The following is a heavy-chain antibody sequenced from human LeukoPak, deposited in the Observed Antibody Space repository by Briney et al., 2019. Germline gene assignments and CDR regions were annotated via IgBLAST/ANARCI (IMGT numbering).Heavy chain of an antibody. J-gene: IGHJ1*01. Sequence: PGGSLRLSCAASGFTFSTYWMQWVRHAPGKGLVWVSRIKSDGGTKYADSVKGRFTISRDNSKKTVSLQMNSLRPEDTGVYYCARAPSELGGYYPEYFRHWGQGTLVTVSS. D-gene: IGHD3-22*01. V-gene: IGHV3-74*01. CDR1: GFTFSTYW. CDR3: ARAPSELGGYYPEYFRH. CDR2: IKSDGGT.